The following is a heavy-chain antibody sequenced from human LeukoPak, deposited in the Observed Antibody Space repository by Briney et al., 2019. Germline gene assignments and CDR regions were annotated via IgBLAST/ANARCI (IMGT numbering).Heavy chain of an antibody. CDR3: ARGTCSGTTCHHTYDY. D-gene: IGHD2-2*01. CDR1: GFTFSNHA. CDR2: ITRNGCNT. V-gene: IGHV3-64*01. J-gene: IGHJ4*02. Sequence: PGGSLRLSCATSGFTFSNHAMHWVRPAPGKGLEYVSAITRNGCNTYYANSVKGRFTISRDNSKNTLYLQMGSLRVEDMAVYYCARGTCSGTTCHHTYDYWGQGTLVTVSS.